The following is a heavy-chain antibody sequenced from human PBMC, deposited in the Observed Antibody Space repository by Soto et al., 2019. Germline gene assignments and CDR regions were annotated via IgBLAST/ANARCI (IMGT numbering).Heavy chain of an antibody. J-gene: IGHJ6*02. Sequence: QVQLVESGGGVVQPGRSLRLSCAASGFTFSSYVMYWVRQAPGKGLEWVAVISYDGNNKYYADSVKGRFTISRDNSKNTLYVQLXSLRAEDTAVYYCARAGCDGGSCYTLVGLRYGMDVWGQGTTVTVSS. D-gene: IGHD2-15*01. CDR3: ARAGCDGGSCYTLVGLRYGMDV. V-gene: IGHV3-30-3*01. CDR2: ISYDGNNK. CDR1: GFTFSSYV.